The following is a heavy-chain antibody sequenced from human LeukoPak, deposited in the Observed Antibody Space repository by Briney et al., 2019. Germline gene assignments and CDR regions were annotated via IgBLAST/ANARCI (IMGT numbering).Heavy chain of an antibody. V-gene: IGHV4-59*01. D-gene: IGHD6-13*01. CDR3: ARRSPTIADKYYYYYMDV. Sequence: SETLSLTCTVSGGSISSYYWSWIRQPPWKGLEWIGYIYYSGSTNYNPSLKSRVTISVDTSKNQFSLKLSSVTAADTAVYYCARRSPTIADKYYYYYMDVWGKGTTVTVSS. J-gene: IGHJ6*03. CDR2: IYYSGST. CDR1: GGSISSYY.